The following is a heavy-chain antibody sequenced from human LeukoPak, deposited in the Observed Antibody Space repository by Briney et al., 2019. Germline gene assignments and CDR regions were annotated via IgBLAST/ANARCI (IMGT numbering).Heavy chain of an antibody. D-gene: IGHD3-22*01. CDR2: INPNSGGT. CDR1: GYTFTGYY. Sequence: ASVKVSCKASGYTFTGYYMHWVRQAPGQGLEWMGWINPNSGGTNYAQKFQGRVTMTRDTSISTAYMELSRLRSDDTAVYYCARQRRYDSSGSGAFDIWGQGTMVTVSS. V-gene: IGHV1-2*02. CDR3: ARQRRYDSSGSGAFDI. J-gene: IGHJ3*02.